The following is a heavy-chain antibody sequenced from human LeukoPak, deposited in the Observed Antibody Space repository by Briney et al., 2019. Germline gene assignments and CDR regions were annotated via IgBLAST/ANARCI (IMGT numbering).Heavy chain of an antibody. J-gene: IGHJ3*02. CDR2: LSGTGITT. D-gene: IGHD3-22*01. V-gene: IGHV3-23*01. CDR1: GFTFSGYA. Sequence: GGSLRLSCAASGFTFSGYAMSWVRQAPGKGLEWVSALSGTGITTYYADSVKGRFTISRDNSKNTVYLQMDGLRAEDTAVYYCAKGYYVSTIAFDIWGQGTMVTVSS. CDR3: AKGYYVSTIAFDI.